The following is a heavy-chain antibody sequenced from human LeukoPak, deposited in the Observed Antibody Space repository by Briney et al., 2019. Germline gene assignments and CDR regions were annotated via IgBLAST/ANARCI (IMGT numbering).Heavy chain of an antibody. CDR3: ARVPSNYDILTGYLDY. CDR1: GGSISSSSYY. D-gene: IGHD3-9*01. V-gene: IGHV4-39*07. Sequence: DPSETLSLTCTVSGGSISSSSYYWGWIRQPPGKGLEWIGSIYYSGGTYYNPSLKSRVTISVDTSKNQFSLKLSSVTAADTAVYYCARVPSNYDILTGYLDYWGQGTLVTVSS. J-gene: IGHJ4*02. CDR2: IYYSGGT.